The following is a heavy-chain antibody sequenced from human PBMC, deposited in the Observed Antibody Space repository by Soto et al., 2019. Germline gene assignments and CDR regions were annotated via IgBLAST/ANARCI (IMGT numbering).Heavy chain of an antibody. CDR2: IRTEDDGGTT. D-gene: IGHD3-16*01. J-gene: IGHJ4*02. CDR3: CTACGRLGDY. Sequence: EVQPVESGGGLVKPGESLRLSCTTSGFTFNKAWMNWVRQAPGKGLEWVGRIRTEDDGGTTAYAASLKGRFIISREDSEDTLYLQMNSLKTEDTGVYFCCTACGRLGDYWGRGTLVTVS. V-gene: IGHV3-15*07. CDR1: GFTFNKAW.